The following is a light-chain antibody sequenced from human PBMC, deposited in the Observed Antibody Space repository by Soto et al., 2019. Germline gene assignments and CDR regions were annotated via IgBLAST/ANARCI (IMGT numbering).Light chain of an antibody. J-gene: IGKJ5*01. CDR2: GAS. CDR1: QTINNY. V-gene: IGKV1-39*01. Sequence: DIQMTQSPSSLSASVGDRVTLTCRASQTINNYLNWYQQKPGKAPTLLIYGASNAQSGVPSRFSGSGSGTDFSLTISSLQPEDFATYYCQQSYSVRPITFGQGSRLDIK. CDR3: QQSYSVRPIT.